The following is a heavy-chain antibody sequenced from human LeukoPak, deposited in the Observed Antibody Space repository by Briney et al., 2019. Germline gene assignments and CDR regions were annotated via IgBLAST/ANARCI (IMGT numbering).Heavy chain of an antibody. CDR2: INHSGST. Sequence: PSETLSLTCAVYGGSFSGYYWSWIRQPPGKGLEWIGEINHSGSTKYSPSLKSRVTISVETSKNQFSLKLTSVTAADTAVYYCARAADYHGSGSQLGYWGQGILVTVSS. D-gene: IGHD3-10*01. V-gene: IGHV4-34*01. J-gene: IGHJ4*02. CDR1: GGSFSGYY. CDR3: ARAADYHGSGSQLGY.